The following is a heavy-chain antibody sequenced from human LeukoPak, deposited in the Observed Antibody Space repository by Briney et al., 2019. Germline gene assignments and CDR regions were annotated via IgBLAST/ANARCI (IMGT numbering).Heavy chain of an antibody. CDR2: ISGSGGST. CDR3: AKGTHYYDSSGSSDY. V-gene: IGHV3-23*01. J-gene: IGHJ4*02. CDR1: GFTFSSYA. D-gene: IGHD3-22*01. Sequence: PGGSLRLSCAASGFTFSSYAMSWVRQAPGKGLEWVSAISGSGGSTYYADSVKGRSTISRDNSKNTLYLQMNSLRAEDTAVYYCAKGTHYYDSSGSSDYWGQGTLVTVSS.